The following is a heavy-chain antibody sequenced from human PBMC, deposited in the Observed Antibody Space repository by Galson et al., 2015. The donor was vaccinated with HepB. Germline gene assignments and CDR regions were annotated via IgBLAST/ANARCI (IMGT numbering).Heavy chain of an antibody. CDR1: GFTFSSYW. V-gene: IGHV3-7*01. J-gene: IGHJ3*02. Sequence: SLRLSCAASGFTFSSYWMSWVRQAPGKGLEWVANIKQDGSEKYYVDSVEGRFTISRDNAKNSLYLQMNSLRAEDTAVYYCARDCYDSSGYYFCMPSIWGQGTMVTVSS. D-gene: IGHD3-22*01. CDR2: IKQDGSEK. CDR3: ARDCYDSSGYYFCMPSI.